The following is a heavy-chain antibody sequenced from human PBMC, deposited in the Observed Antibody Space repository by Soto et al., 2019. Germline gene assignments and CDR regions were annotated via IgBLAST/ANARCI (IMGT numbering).Heavy chain of an antibody. CDR1: CASISSSRSY. CDR3: ASPRQGNYDFLSGYYALDY. J-gene: IGHJ4*02. V-gene: IGHV4-39*01. Sequence: PSETLSLTCTVSCASISSSRSYWGWVRQPPGKGLAWIVSFYYTGGTYSTYYNPSLKSRVTISVDTSKSQFSLNLRSVTAADTAVYYCASPRQGNYDFLSGYYALDYWGQGTLVTVSS. CDR2: FYYTGGT. D-gene: IGHD3-3*01.